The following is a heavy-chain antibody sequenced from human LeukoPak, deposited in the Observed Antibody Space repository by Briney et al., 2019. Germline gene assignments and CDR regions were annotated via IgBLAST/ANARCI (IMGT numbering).Heavy chain of an antibody. CDR1: GYSFTANH. CDR2: MYPSSGGT. CDR3: VRENYYYDY. Sequence: ASVKVSCKASGYSFTANHLHWVRQAPGQGLEWLGKMYPSSGGTGYARNFQGRVTMTRDTSISTAYMELNSLQSDDTAIYYCVRENYYYDYWGQGTLVTVSS. J-gene: IGHJ4*02. V-gene: IGHV1-2*02. D-gene: IGHD3-22*01.